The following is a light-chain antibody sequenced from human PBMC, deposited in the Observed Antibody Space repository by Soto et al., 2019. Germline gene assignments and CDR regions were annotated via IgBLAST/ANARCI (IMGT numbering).Light chain of an antibody. V-gene: IGKV3-11*01. CDR1: QSVSRY. J-gene: IGKJ4*01. CDR3: QQRSNWPRLT. CDR2: DAS. Sequence: EIVLTQSLATLSLSPGERATLSCRAGQSVSRYLAWYQQKPGQAPRLLIYDASNRATGIPARFSGSGSGTDFTLTISSLEPEDFAAYYCQQRSNWPRLTFGGGTKVDIK.